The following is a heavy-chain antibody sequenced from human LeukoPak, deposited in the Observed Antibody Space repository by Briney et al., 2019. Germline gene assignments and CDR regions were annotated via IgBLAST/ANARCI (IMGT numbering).Heavy chain of an antibody. J-gene: IGHJ3*02. CDR3: ASCGEYYDFWSGYYYDAFDI. CDR1: GFTFSSYA. Sequence: GGSLRLSCAASGFTFSSYAMSWVRQAPGKGLEWVSAISGSGGSTYYADCVKDRFTISRDNSKNTLYLQMNSLRAEDTAVYYCASCGEYYDFWSGYYYDAFDIWGQGTMVTVSS. V-gene: IGHV3-23*01. D-gene: IGHD3-3*01. CDR2: ISGSGGST.